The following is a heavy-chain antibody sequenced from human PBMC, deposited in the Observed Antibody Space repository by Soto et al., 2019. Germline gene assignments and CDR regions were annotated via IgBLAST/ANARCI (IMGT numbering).Heavy chain of an antibody. CDR3: AHRGVRLAPRGYGSSWYGDYFDY. D-gene: IGHD6-13*01. CDR1: GFSLSTSGVG. J-gene: IGHJ4*02. Sequence: QITLKESGPTLVKPTQTLTLTCTFSGFSLSTSGVGVGWIRQPPGKALEWLALIYWDDDKRYSPSLKSRLTITKDTSKNQVVLTMTNMDPVDTATYYCAHRGVRLAPRGYGSSWYGDYFDYWGQGTLVTVSS. CDR2: IYWDDDK. V-gene: IGHV2-5*02.